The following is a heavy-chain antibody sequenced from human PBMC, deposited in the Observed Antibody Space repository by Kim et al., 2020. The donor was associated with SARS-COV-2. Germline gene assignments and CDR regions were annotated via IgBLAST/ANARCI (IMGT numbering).Heavy chain of an antibody. J-gene: IGHJ6*02. V-gene: IGHV1-46*01. CDR3: AREGSFIAAAGRGLDDYYGMDV. Sequence: ASVKVSCKASGYTFTSYYMHWVRQAPGQGLEWMGIINPSGGSTSYAQKFQGRVTMTMDTSTSTVYMELSSLRSEDTAVYYCAREGSFIAAAGRGLDDYYGMDVCGPGTTVTVSS. CDR2: INPSGGST. D-gene: IGHD6-13*01. CDR1: GYTFTSYY.